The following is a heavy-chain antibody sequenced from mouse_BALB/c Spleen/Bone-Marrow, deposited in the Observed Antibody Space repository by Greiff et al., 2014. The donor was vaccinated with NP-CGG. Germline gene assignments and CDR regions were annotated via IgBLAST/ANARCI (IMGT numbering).Heavy chain of an antibody. D-gene: IGHD3-3*01. CDR3: AREWTACAVDY. Sequence: VQLQQSGAELVRPGTSVKVSCKASGYAFTNYLIEWVKQRPGQGLEWIGVINPGSGGANYNEKFKGKATLTADKSSSTAYMQLSGLTSDDSAVYFCAREWTACAVDYWGQGTTLTVSS. CDR1: GYAFTNYL. CDR2: INPGSGGA. J-gene: IGHJ2*01. V-gene: IGHV1-54*01.